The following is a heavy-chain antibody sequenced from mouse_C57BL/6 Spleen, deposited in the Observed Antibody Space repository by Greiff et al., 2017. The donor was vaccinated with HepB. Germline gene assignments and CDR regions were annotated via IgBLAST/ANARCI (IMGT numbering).Heavy chain of an antibody. J-gene: IGHJ4*01. V-gene: IGHV7-1*01. CDR1: GFTFSDFY. CDR3: ARDFPFITTVVHYYAMDY. CDR2: SRNKANDYTT. D-gene: IGHD1-1*01. Sequence: EVKLVESGGGLVQSGRSLRLSCATSGFTFSDFYMEWVRQAPGKGLEWIAASRNKANDYTTEYSASVKGRFIVSRDTSQSILYLQMNALRAEDTAIYYCARDFPFITTVVHYYAMDYWGQGTSVTVSS.